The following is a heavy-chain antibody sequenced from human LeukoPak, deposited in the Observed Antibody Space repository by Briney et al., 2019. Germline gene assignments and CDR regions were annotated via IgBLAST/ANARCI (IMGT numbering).Heavy chain of an antibody. CDR3: ARASSYGDYSR. J-gene: IGHJ4*02. D-gene: IGHD4-17*01. Sequence: PGGSLRLSCAASGFTFSSYAMHWVRQAPGKGLEWAAVISYDGSNKYYADSVKGRFTISRDNSKNTLYLQMNSLRAEDTAVYYCARASSYGDYSRWGQGTLVTVSS. CDR2: ISYDGSNK. V-gene: IGHV3-30-3*01. CDR1: GFTFSSYA.